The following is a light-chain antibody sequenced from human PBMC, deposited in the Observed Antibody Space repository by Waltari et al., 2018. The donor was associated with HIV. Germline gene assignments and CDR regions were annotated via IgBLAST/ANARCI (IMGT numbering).Light chain of an antibody. CDR2: RTK. J-gene: IGLJ1*01. CDR3: AAWGDSLTSFV. Sequence: QSVLTPPPSASETPGQRVTISCSGSSSKIGSNYVYWYPHLPGTATNLRIYRTKQRPSGVPYRFSGSKSVTSASLSISGLRSEDEADYYCAAWGDSLTSFVFGTGTKVTVL. V-gene: IGLV1-47*01. CDR1: SSKIGSNY.